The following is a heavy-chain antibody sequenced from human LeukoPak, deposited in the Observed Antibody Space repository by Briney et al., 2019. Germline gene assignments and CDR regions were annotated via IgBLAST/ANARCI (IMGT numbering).Heavy chain of an antibody. CDR3: ARGGDWFDP. V-gene: IGHV4-61*02. Sequence: SETLSLTCTVSGGSISSGSYYWRWIRQPAGTGLEWIGRIYTSGSTNYNPSLKSRVTISVDTSKNQFSLKLSSVTAADTAVYYCARGGDWFDPWGQGTLVTVSS. J-gene: IGHJ5*02. D-gene: IGHD3-16*01. CDR1: GGSISSGSYY. CDR2: IYTSGST.